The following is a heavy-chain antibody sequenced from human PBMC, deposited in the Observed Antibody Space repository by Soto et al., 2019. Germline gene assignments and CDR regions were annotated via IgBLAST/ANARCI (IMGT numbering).Heavy chain of an antibody. V-gene: IGHV4-59*01. D-gene: IGHD2-15*01. Sequence: SETLSLTCTVSGGSISSYYWSWIRQPPRKGLEWVGYIYYSGSTNYNPSLKSRVTISVDTSKNQFSLKLSSVTAADTAVYYCARARDIVVVVAGTGYFDYWGQGTLVTVSS. CDR3: ARARDIVVVVAGTGYFDY. CDR1: GGSISSYY. CDR2: IYYSGST. J-gene: IGHJ4*02.